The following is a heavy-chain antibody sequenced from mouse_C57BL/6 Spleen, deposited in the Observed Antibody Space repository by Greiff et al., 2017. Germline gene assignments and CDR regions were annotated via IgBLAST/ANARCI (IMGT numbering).Heavy chain of an antibody. CDR3: ARKMAYGNSFDY. J-gene: IGHJ2*01. V-gene: IGHV1-50*01. D-gene: IGHD2-1*01. CDR1: GYTFTSYW. CDR2: IDPSDSYT. Sequence: QVQLQQPGAELVKPGASVKLSCKASGYTFTSYWMQWVKQRPGQGLEWIGEIDPSDSYTNYTQKFKGKATLTVDPSSSTAYMQLSSLTSEDSAVYYCARKMAYGNSFDYWGQGTTLTVSS.